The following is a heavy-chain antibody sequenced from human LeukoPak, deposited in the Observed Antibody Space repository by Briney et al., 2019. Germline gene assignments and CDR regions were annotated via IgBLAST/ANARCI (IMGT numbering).Heavy chain of an antibody. J-gene: IGHJ4*02. CDR3: AGVHGGYPFDQ. D-gene: IGHD5-12*01. Sequence: GGSLRLSCAASGFIFSSYSMNWVRQAPGKGLEWISFISSVSSTIYYADSVKGRFNISRDNVKNSLYLQMNGLRAEDTAVYYFAGVHGGYPFDQWGQGTLVTVSS. CDR2: ISSVSSTI. V-gene: IGHV3-48*01. CDR1: GFIFSSYS.